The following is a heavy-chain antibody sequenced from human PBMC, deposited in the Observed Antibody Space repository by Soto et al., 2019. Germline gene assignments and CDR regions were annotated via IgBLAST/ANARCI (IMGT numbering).Heavy chain of an antibody. V-gene: IGHV4-34*01. D-gene: IGHD6-19*01. Sequence: QLQQWGAGPLKASETLSLTCVVSGGSFSTYYYNWLRQSPGKGLEWIGEINHRGSNNYSPSLKSRVTISLDTSKNQFSLNLTSVTAADTAVYYCARGGSSDWQVAFDIWGQGTMVTVSS. CDR2: INHRGSN. CDR3: ARGGSSDWQVAFDI. CDR1: GGSFSTYY. J-gene: IGHJ3*02.